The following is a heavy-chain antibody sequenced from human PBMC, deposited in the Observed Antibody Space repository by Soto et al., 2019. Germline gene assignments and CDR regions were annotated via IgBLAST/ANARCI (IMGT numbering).Heavy chain of an antibody. D-gene: IGHD3-10*01. CDR2: IDYVGST. J-gene: IGHJ4*02. CDR3: VRQRGNYFDF. V-gene: IGHV4-59*11. CDR1: CDSINSRY. Sequence: SETLSLTCSFSCDSINSRYWSWIRQPPGKGLEWIGYIDYVGSTNYAPSLQSRVTMSVDTSKNQVSLKLRYVTAADTAVYYCVRQRGNYFDFWGQGTLVTVSS.